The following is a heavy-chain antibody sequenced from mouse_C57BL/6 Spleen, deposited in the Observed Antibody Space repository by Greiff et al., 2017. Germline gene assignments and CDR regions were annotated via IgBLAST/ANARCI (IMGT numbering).Heavy chain of an antibody. CDR2: ISYDGSN. Sequence: EVQLQESGPGLVKPSQSLSLTCSVTGYSITSGYYWNWIRQFPGNKLEWMGYISYDGSNNYNPSLKNRISITRYTSKNQFFLKLNSVPTEDTATYYCATETGRYFDYWGQGTTLTVSS. V-gene: IGHV3-6*01. CDR3: ATETGRYFDY. CDR1: GYSITSGYY. J-gene: IGHJ2*01.